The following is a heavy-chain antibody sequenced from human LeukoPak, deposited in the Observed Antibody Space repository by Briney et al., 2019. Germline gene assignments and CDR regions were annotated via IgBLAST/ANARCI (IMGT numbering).Heavy chain of an antibody. V-gene: IGHV1-18*01. Sequence: ASVKVSCTASGYTFTSYGISWVRQAPGQGLEWMGWISAYNGNTNYAQKLQGRVTMTTDTSTSTAYMELRSLRSDDTAVYYCARDRAGLRFLEWLLYDAFDIWGQGTMVTVSS. D-gene: IGHD3-3*01. CDR3: ARDRAGLRFLEWLLYDAFDI. J-gene: IGHJ3*02. CDR2: ISAYNGNT. CDR1: GYTFTSYG.